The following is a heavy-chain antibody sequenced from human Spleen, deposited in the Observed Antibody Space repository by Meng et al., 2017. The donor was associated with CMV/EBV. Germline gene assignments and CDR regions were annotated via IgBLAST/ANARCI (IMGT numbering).Heavy chain of an antibody. V-gene: IGHV3-23*03. CDR2: IYSGGSST. Sequence: GESLKISCAASGFTFSNAWMSWVRQAPGKGLEWVSVIYSGGSSTYYADSVKGRFTISRDNSKNTLYLQMNSLRAEDTAVYYCAKDGGYCSSTSCLYFDYWGQGTLVTVSS. J-gene: IGHJ4*02. D-gene: IGHD2-2*01. CDR3: AKDGGYCSSTSCLYFDY. CDR1: GFTFSNAW.